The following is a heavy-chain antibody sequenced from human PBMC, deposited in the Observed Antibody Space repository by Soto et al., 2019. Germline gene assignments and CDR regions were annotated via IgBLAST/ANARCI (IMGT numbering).Heavy chain of an antibody. V-gene: IGHV3-23*01. CDR3: ATEGATTPWNFDF. Sequence: PWGSLRLSCLSSGFTFASCGMNWVRQAPGKGLEWVAGISQTGANTYYADSVRGRFIISRDNSRNTVSLEMNSLRGDDSALYYCATEGATTPWNFDFWGQGTKFTVSS. D-gene: IGHD1-26*01. J-gene: IGHJ4*02. CDR1: GFTFASCG. CDR2: ISQTGANT.